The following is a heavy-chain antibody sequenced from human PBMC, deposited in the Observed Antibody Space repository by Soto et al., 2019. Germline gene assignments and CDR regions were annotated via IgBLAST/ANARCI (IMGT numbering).Heavy chain of an antibody. D-gene: IGHD4-17*01. CDR2: IFHNGNT. J-gene: IGHJ3*01. CDR3: ARDVGGTVTLEAAFDF. Sequence: QVQLLASGPGLVKPSETLSLTCTVSGNSISDYYWSWIRQPPGKGLEWIGYIFHNGNTNYNPSLKRRVTMSVDTSKNQFSLRLSSVTAADTALYCCARDVGGTVTLEAAFDFGGQGTMVTVS. V-gene: IGHV4-59*01. CDR1: GNSISDYY.